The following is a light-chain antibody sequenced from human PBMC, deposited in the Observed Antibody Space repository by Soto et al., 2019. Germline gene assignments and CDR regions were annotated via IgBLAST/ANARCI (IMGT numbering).Light chain of an antibody. V-gene: IGKV1-27*01. J-gene: IGKJ3*01. CDR2: AAS. CDR3: QNYNTYAQFT. CDR1: QGISHY. Sequence: DIQMTQSPSSLSASVGDRVTITCRTSQGISHYLAWYQQTPGKVPKLLIYAASTLQSGVPSRYSGSGSGTDFTLTISSLQPEDVATYYFQNYNTYAQFTFGPGTKVDIK.